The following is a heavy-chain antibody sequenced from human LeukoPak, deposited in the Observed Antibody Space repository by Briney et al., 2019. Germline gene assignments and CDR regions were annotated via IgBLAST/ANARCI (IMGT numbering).Heavy chain of an antibody. CDR1: GGSISTYY. Sequence: SETLPLTCTVSGGSISTYYWSWIRQPPGKGLEWIGYIYYSGSTNYNASLKSRVTISVDTSKNQFSLKLSSVTAADTAVYYCARGPYSTVVTRGDYYGMDVWGQGTTVTVSS. CDR3: ARGPYSTVVTRGDYYGMDV. J-gene: IGHJ6*02. CDR2: IYYSGST. D-gene: IGHD4-23*01. V-gene: IGHV4-59*08.